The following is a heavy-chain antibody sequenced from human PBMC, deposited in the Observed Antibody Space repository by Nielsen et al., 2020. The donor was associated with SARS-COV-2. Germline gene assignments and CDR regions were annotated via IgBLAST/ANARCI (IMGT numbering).Heavy chain of an antibody. J-gene: IGHJ4*02. CDR3: AREGGSKWYFDY. CDR1: VFTFSNYW. Sequence: GGSLRLSCTASVFTFSNYWMHWVRQAPGKGLVWVSRVNSDGSNTGYADSVKGRFTISRDNAKNSLYLQMNSLRADDTAVYYCAREGGSKWYFDYWGQGTPVTVSS. CDR2: VNSDGSNT. D-gene: IGHD6-13*01. V-gene: IGHV3-74*01.